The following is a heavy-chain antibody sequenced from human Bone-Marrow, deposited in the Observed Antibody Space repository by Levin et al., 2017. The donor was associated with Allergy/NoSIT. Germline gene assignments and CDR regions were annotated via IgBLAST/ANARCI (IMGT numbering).Heavy chain of an antibody. CDR2: VSGSGGST. Sequence: GGSLRLSCAASTFTFSSNAMTWVRQAPGKGLEWVSSVSGSGGSTYYADSVKGRFTISRDNSRNTLYLQMNSLRVEDTAVYYCARQMSLPDRFIVVDATEGGPDYWGQGTLVVVSS. J-gene: IGHJ4*02. V-gene: IGHV3-23*01. CDR1: TFTFSSNA. CDR3: ARQMSLPDRFIVVDATEGGPDY. D-gene: IGHD2-15*01.